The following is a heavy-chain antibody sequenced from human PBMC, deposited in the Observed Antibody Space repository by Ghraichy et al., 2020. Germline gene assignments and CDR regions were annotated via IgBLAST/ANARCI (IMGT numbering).Heavy chain of an antibody. Sequence: GGSLRLSCKGFGYTFGNFWIRWVRQMPRKGLEWMGIIYPRESVTKYSPSFKGQVTMSADKSIDTPYLQWNSLKASDAAIYFCARHNRAKFDFWGQGTLVTVSS. CDR2: IYPRESVT. V-gene: IGHV5-51*01. CDR3: ARHNRAKFDF. J-gene: IGHJ4*02. D-gene: IGHD1-14*01. CDR1: GYTFGNFW.